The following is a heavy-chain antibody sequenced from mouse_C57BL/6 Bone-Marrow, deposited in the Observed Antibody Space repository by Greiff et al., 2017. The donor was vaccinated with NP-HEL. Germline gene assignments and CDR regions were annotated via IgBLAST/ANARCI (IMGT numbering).Heavy chain of an antibody. CDR2: ISDGGSYT. CDR1: GFTFSSYA. D-gene: IGHD1-1*01. V-gene: IGHV5-4*01. CDR3: AREGALLLRFFFDY. J-gene: IGHJ2*01. Sequence: DVKLVESGGGLVKPGGSLKLSCAASGFTFSSYAMSWVRQTPEKRLEWVATISDGGSYTYYPDNVKGRFTISRDNAKNNLYLQMSHLKSEDTAMYYCAREGALLLRFFFDYWGQGTTLTVSS.